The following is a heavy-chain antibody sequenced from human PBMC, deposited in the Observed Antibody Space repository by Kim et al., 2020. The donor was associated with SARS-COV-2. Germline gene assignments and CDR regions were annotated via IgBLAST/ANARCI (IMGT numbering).Heavy chain of an antibody. D-gene: IGHD4-17*01. Sequence: DSVKGRVTISRDNAKNSLYLQMNSLRAEDTAVYYCARGGSNYGGNSLSNYWGQGTLVTVSS. CDR3: ARGGSNYGGNSLSNY. V-gene: IGHV3-21*01. J-gene: IGHJ4*02.